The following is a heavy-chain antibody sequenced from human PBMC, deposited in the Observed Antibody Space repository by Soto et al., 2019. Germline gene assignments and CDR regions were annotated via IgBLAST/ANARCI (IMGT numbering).Heavy chain of an antibody. D-gene: IGHD6-13*01. J-gene: IGHJ4*02. Sequence: QLQLQESGPGLVKPSETLSLTCTVSGGSITSSSYYWGWIRQPPGKGLEWIGSIYYSGSTYYNPSLTSRVTISVDTSKNQFSLKLSSVTAADTAVYYCARRIAAADYWGQGTLVTVSS. CDR3: ARRIAAADY. CDR2: IYYSGST. V-gene: IGHV4-39*01. CDR1: GGSITSSSYY.